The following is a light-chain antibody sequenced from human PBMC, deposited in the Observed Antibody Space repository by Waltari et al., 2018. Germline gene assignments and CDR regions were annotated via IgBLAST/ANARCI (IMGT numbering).Light chain of an antibody. CDR3: QQRSVWPPIT. Sequence: EVVLIQSPDTLSLSPGERATLPCRASQSISIYLAWYPQKPGQATRLLIYEASQRAPGIPGRFTGSGSGTDFTLTITGLEPEDSADYYCQQRSVWPPITFGGGTRVEIK. V-gene: IGKV3-11*01. J-gene: IGKJ4*01. CDR2: EAS. CDR1: QSISIY.